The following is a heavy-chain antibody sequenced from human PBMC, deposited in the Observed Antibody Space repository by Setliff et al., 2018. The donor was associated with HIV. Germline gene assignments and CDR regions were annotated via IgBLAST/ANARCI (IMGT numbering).Heavy chain of an antibody. CDR3: ARESDCSSARCQAALEWLEWNYYYGMDV. CDR1: GFTFSTYW. J-gene: IGHJ6*02. Sequence: GSLRLSCAASGFTFSTYWMIWVRQAPGKGLEWVAKIKQDGSEEYYVDSVKGRFTISRDNAKNSVYLQMNSLRVEDTAVYYCARESDCSSARCQAALEWLEWNYYYGMDVWGQGTTVTVSS. V-gene: IGHV3-7*01. CDR2: IKQDGSEE. D-gene: IGHD3-3*01.